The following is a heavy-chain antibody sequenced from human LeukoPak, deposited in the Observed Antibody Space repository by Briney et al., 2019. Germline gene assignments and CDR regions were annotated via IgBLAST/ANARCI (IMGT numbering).Heavy chain of an antibody. Sequence: GGSLRLSCAASGFTFSDYWMTWVRQAPGKGLEWVANIRQDGSDKYYVDSVKGRFSISRDNAKNSLYLQMNSLRAEDTAVYYCARSEWGSGSYFDYWGQGTLVTVSS. CDR2: IRQDGSDK. D-gene: IGHD3-10*01. J-gene: IGHJ4*02. CDR1: GFTFSDYW. V-gene: IGHV3-7*03. CDR3: ARSEWGSGSYFDY.